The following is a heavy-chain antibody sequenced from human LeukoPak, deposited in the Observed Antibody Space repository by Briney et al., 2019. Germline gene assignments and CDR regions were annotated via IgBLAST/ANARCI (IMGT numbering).Heavy chain of an antibody. CDR3: VRGVTWIQLWSTHNWFDP. V-gene: IGHV4-34*01. Sequence: SETLSLTCAVYGGSFSGYYWSWIRQPPGKGLEWIGEINHSGSTNYNPSLKSRVTISVDTSKNQFSLKLSSVTAADTAVYYCVRGVTWIQLWSTHNWFDPWGQGTLVTVSS. J-gene: IGHJ5*02. D-gene: IGHD5-18*01. CDR1: GGSFSGYY. CDR2: INHSGST.